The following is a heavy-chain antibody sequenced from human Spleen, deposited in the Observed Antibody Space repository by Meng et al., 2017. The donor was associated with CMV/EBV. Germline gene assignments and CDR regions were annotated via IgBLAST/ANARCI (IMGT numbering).Heavy chain of an antibody. Sequence: GGSLRLSCAASGFTFDDYAIHWVRQAPGKGLEWVSGISWNSGNIGYADSVKGRFTISRDNAKNSLYLQMNSLRAEDTAVYYCARDPDYGGNRFDYWGQGTLVTVSS. D-gene: IGHD4-23*01. CDR3: ARDPDYGGNRFDY. CDR2: ISWNSGNI. V-gene: IGHV3-9*01. J-gene: IGHJ4*02. CDR1: GFTFDDYA.